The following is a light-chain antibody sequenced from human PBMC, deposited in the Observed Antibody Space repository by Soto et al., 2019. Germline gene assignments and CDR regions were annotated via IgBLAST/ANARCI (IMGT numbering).Light chain of an antibody. V-gene: IGKV3-20*01. J-gene: IGKJ4*01. CDR2: GAS. CDR3: LQYGSSPST. Sequence: EIVLTQSPGTLSLSPGERATLSCRASQSVSSSYLAWYQQKPRQAPRLLIYGASSRATGIPDRFSGSGSGTDFTLTISRLEPEDFAVYYCLQYGSSPSTFGGGTKVEIK. CDR1: QSVSSSY.